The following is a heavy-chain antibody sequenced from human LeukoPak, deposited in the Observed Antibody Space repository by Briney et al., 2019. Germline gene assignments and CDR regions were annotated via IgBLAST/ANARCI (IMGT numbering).Heavy chain of an antibody. Sequence: SETLSLTCAGSGGSFSGFYWTCSRQPPGKGLEWSGEIDHTGSTKYSLSLKSRVTISLDASKKRLSLRLTSVTAAATAVYYCARGGLCWELPNDAFNLWGQGTMVTVSS. CDR3: ARGGLCWELPNDAFNL. CDR2: IDHTGST. CDR1: GGSFSGFY. D-gene: IGHD1-7*01. J-gene: IGHJ3*01. V-gene: IGHV4-34*01.